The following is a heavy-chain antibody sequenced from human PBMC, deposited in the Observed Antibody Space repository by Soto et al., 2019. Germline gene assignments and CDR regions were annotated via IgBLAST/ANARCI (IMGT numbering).Heavy chain of an antibody. V-gene: IGHV4-59*01. D-gene: IGHD3-3*01. CDR3: ARDSYYDFWSGARHDAFDI. J-gene: IGHJ3*02. Sequence: SETLSLTCTVSGGSISSYYWSWIRQPPGKGLEWIGYIYYSGSTNYNPSLKSRVTISVDTSKNQFSLKLSSVTAADMAVYYCARDSYYDFWSGARHDAFDIWGQGTMVTVSS. CDR2: IYYSGST. CDR1: GGSISSYY.